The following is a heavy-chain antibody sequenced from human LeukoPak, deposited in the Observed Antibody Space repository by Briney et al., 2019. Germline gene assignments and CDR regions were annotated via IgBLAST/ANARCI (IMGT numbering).Heavy chain of an antibody. Sequence: PSGTLSLTCAVSGGSISSSNWWSWVRQPPGKGLEWIGSIYYSGSTYYNPSLKSRVTISVDTSKNQFSLKLSSVTAADTAVYCCARRAPSTDYYGSGSYYLWGQGTLVTVSS. J-gene: IGHJ5*02. CDR2: IYYSGST. V-gene: IGHV4-4*01. CDR1: GGSISSSNW. CDR3: ARRAPSTDYYGSGSYYL. D-gene: IGHD3-10*01.